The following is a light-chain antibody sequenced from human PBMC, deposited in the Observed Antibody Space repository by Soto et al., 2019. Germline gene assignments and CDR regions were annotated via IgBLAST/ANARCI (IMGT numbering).Light chain of an antibody. J-gene: IGKJ1*01. Sequence: DIQMTQSPSTLSASVGDRVTITCRASQSISSWLAWYQQKPGTAPKLLIYKASTLQSGVPSRFSGSGSGTEFTLTISSLQPDDSATYYCQQYNDNWTVGQGTKVE. CDR2: KAS. CDR1: QSISSW. V-gene: IGKV1-5*03. CDR3: QQYNDNWT.